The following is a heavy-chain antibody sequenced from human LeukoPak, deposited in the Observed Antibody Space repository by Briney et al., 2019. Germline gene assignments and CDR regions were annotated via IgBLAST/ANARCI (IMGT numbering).Heavy chain of an antibody. CDR3: ARDPTDSGSYD. J-gene: IGHJ4*02. V-gene: IGHV3-74*01. CDR1: GFTFSSYW. CDR2: INSDGSST. Sequence: HPGGSLRLSCAASGFTFSSYWMHWVRQAQGKWLVWVSRINSDGSSTSYADSVKGRFTISRDNAKNTLYLQMNSLRAEDTAVYYCARDPTDSGSYDWGQGTLVTVSS. D-gene: IGHD1-26*01.